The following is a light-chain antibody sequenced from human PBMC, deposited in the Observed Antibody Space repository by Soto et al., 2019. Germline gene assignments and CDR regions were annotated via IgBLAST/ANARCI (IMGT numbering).Light chain of an antibody. CDR1: SSDVGGYNY. J-gene: IGLJ1*01. Sequence: QSVLTQPASVSGSPGQSITISCTGTSSDVGGYNYVSWYQQHPGKAPKLMIYDVNNRPSGVSNRFSGSKSGNTASLTISGLQAEYEADYYCSSYTSSSTLFVSGTGTKVTV. CDR2: DVN. V-gene: IGLV2-14*01. CDR3: SSYTSSSTLFV.